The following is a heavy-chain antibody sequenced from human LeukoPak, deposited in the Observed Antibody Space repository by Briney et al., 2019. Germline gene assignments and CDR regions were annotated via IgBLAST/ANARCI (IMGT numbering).Heavy chain of an antibody. V-gene: IGHV7-4-1*02. CDR2: INTNTGNP. Sequence: ASVKVSCKASGYTFTDHAINWVRQAPGQGLEYMGWINTNTGNPTYAQAFTGRIVFSLDTSVSTAYLQIRSLKAEDTAVYFCARRSMVQHLDVWGKGTTVIVSS. CDR3: ARRSMVQHLDV. J-gene: IGHJ6*04. D-gene: IGHD3-10*01. CDR1: GYTFTDHA.